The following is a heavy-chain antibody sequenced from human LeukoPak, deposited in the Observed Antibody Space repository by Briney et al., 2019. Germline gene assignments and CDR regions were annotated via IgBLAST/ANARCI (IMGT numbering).Heavy chain of an antibody. V-gene: IGHV3-30*03. CDR1: GFTFSSYS. CDR2: ISYDGSNK. D-gene: IGHD1-1*01. Sequence: GGSLRLSCAASGFTFSSYSMNWVRQAPGKGLEWVAVISYDGSNKYYADSVKGRFTISRDNSKNTLYLQMNSLRAEDTAVYYCATAGTGTTTFDYWGQGTLVTVSS. J-gene: IGHJ4*02. CDR3: ATAGTGTTTFDY.